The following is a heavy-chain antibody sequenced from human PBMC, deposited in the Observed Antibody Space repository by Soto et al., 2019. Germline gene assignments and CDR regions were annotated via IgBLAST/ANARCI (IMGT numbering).Heavy chain of an antibody. CDR1: GFTFSSYW. J-gene: IGHJ4*02. D-gene: IGHD6-13*01. CDR3: AREGGWYSDFFDY. CDR2: IKQDGSEK. Sequence: GGSLRLSCAASGFTFSSYWMSWVRQAPGKGLEWVANIKQDGSEKYYVDSVKGRFTISRDNAKNSLYLQMNSLRAEDTAVYYCAREGGWYSDFFDYWGQGTLVTVSS. V-gene: IGHV3-7*05.